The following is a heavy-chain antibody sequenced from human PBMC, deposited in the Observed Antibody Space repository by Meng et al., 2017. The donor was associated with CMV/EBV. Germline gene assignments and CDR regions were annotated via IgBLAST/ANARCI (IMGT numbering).Heavy chain of an antibody. D-gene: IGHD1-26*01. V-gene: IGHV3-74*01. J-gene: IGHJ4*02. CDR2: INSDGSST. CDR1: GFTFSSYW. Sequence: GGSLRLSCAASGFTFSSYWMHWVRQAPGKGLVWVSRINSDGSSTSYADSVKGRFTISRDNAKNTLYLQMNSLRAEDTAVYYCARVVRGGSYLGGDYFDYWGQGTLVTVS. CDR3: ARVVRGGSYLGGDYFDY.